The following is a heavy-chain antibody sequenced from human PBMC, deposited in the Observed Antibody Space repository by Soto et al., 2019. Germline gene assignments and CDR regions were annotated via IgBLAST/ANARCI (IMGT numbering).Heavy chain of an antibody. CDR1: GYTFTSYG. V-gene: IGHV1-18*01. CDR3: ARVVGGVEPAGILGRGYYYMDV. CDR2: ISAYNGNT. Sequence: ASVKVSCKASGYTFTSYGITWVRQAPGQGLEWMGWISAYNGNTNYAQKLQGRVTMTTDTSTSTAYMELRSLRSDDTAVYYCARVVGGVEPAGILGRGYYYMDVGGKGTTV. D-gene: IGHD2-2*02. J-gene: IGHJ6*03.